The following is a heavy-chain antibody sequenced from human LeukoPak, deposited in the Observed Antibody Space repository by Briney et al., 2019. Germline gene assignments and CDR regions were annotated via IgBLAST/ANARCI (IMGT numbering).Heavy chain of an antibody. CDR2: IIPIFGTA. V-gene: IGHV1-69*01. D-gene: IGHD6-13*01. CDR1: GGTFSSYA. Sequence: SVKVSCKASGGTFSSYAVSWVRQAPGQGLEWMGGIIPIFGTANYAQKFQGRVTITADESTSTAYMELSSLRSEDTAVYYCARDLGAAAGFDYWGQGTLVTVSS. J-gene: IGHJ4*02. CDR3: ARDLGAAAGFDY.